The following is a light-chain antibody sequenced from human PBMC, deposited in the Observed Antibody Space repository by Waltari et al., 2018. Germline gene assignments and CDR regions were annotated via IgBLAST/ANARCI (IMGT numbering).Light chain of an antibody. J-gene: IGKJ2*01. CDR1: QSLVHSDGNTH. CDR3: MQGTHWPYT. CDR2: KVS. Sequence: DVVMTQSPLSLPVTLGQPASISCKSSQSLVHSDGNTHLNWFHQRPGQSPRRLCYKVSYRESGVPDRFSGSGSGTDFTLKISRVEAEDVGVYYCMQGTHWPYTFGQGTRLDIK. V-gene: IGKV2-30*02.